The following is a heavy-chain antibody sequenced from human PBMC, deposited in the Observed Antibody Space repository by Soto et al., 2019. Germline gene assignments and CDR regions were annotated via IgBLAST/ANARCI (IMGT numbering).Heavy chain of an antibody. J-gene: IGHJ4*02. Sequence: QISLKESGPTLVKPTQPPKLTCSFSGFSLTTDGEGVGWVRQPPGEALEWLALIYWDDDERYSPSLKTRLTITKDPSKNQVVLIMTNMDPVDTATYYCAHSRNLITEDAQVGDFDYWGQGTLVTVSS. V-gene: IGHV2-5*02. CDR2: IYWDDDE. D-gene: IGHD3-10*01. CDR3: AHSRNLITEDAQVGDFDY. CDR1: GFSLTTDGEG.